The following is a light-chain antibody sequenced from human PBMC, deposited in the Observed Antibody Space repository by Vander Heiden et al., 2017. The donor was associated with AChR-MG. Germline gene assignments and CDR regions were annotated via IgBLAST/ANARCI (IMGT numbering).Light chain of an antibody. V-gene: IGLV4-69*01. CDR2: LNSDGSH. Sequence: QPVLTQSPSDSASLGAPVKFTCTLNIGHSSHAIPWHQHQPDKGPRYLMKLNSDGSHSKGDGIPDRFSGSSSGAERYLTIPSLQSEDEADYYCQTWGTGIVVFAGGTKLTVL. J-gene: IGLJ3*02. CDR3: QTWGTGIVV. CDR1: IGHSSHA.